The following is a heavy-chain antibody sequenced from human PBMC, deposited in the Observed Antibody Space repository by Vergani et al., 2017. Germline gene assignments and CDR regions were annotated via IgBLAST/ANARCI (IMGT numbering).Heavy chain of an antibody. Sequence: QVQLQESGPGLVKPSQTLSLTCTVSGGSISSGDYYWSWIRQPPGKGLEWIGYIYYSGSTYYNPSLKSRVTISVDTSKNQFSLKLSSVTAADTDVYYCARDDSSGYYYFQHWGQGTLVTVSS. CDR3: ARDDSSGYYYFQH. J-gene: IGHJ1*01. D-gene: IGHD3-22*01. CDR1: GGSISSGDYY. V-gene: IGHV4-30-4*01. CDR2: IYYSGST.